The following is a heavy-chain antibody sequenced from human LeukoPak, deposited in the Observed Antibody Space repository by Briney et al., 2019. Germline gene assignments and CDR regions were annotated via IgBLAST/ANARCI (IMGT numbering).Heavy chain of an antibody. J-gene: IGHJ6*02. CDR2: ISYDGSNK. Sequence: PGGSLRLSCAASGFTFSSYAMHWVRQAPGKGLEWVAVISYDGSNKYYADSVKGRFTISRDNSKNTLYLQMNSLRTEDTALYFCCKDSSTTWGWDGLDVWGQGTTVTVSS. D-gene: IGHD2-2*01. V-gene: IGHV3-30-3*02. CDR1: GFTFSSYA. CDR3: CKDSSTTWGWDGLDV.